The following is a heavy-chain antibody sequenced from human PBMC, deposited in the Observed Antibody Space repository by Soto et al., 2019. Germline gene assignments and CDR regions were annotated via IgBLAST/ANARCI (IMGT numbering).Heavy chain of an antibody. D-gene: IGHD2-21*02. CDR3: ARDQTAGDWFDP. Sequence: PGGSLRLSCAASGFTFSSYWMSWVRQAPGKGLVWVSRINSDGSSTNYADSVKGRFTISRDNAKNTLYLQMNSLRAEDTAVYYCARDQTAGDWFDPWGQGTLVTVSS. CDR1: GFTFSSYW. V-gene: IGHV3-74*01. CDR2: INSDGSST. J-gene: IGHJ5*02.